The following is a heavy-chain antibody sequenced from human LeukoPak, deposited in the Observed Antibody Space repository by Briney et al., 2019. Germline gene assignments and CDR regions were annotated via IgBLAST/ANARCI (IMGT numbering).Heavy chain of an antibody. Sequence: ASVKVSCKASGYTFTGYFMHWVRQAPGQGFEWMGWINPNSGGTNYAQKLQGRVTMTTDTSTRTAYMELRSLRSDDTAVYYCARGGSGNYYKPLDYWGQGTLVTVSS. J-gene: IGHJ4*02. CDR2: INPNSGGT. V-gene: IGHV1-2*02. CDR1: GYTFTGYF. CDR3: ARGGSGNYYKPLDY. D-gene: IGHD3-10*01.